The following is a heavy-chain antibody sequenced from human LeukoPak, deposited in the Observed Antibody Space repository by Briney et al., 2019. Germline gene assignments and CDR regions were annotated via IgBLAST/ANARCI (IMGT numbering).Heavy chain of an antibody. J-gene: IGHJ3*02. Sequence: GGSLRLSCAASGFTFSSYEMNWVRQAPGKGLEWVSYISSSGSTIYYADSVKGRFTISRDNAKNSLYLQMNSLRAEDTAVYYCARARVVVAARAFDIWGQGTMVTVSS. V-gene: IGHV3-48*03. CDR2: ISSSGSTI. CDR3: ARARVVVAARAFDI. D-gene: IGHD2-15*01. CDR1: GFTFSSYE.